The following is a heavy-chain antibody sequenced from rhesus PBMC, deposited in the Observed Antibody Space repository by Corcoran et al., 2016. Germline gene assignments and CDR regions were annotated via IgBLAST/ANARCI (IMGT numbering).Heavy chain of an antibody. V-gene: IGHV4-93*02. CDR1: GGSISSSNW. CDR3: ARYPRSYYYDSGDFDY. Sequence: QVQMRETGPAVVKPSETLSLTCAVSGGSISSSNWWGWLRQSPGEGMEWRGGVYGSGGSTEYNPSLNSRVTMSIDTSKNQFSLKLSSATAADLAVYDCARYPRSYYYDSGDFDYWGQGVRFTVSS. CDR2: VYGSGGST. D-gene: IGHD3-28*01. J-gene: IGHJ4*01.